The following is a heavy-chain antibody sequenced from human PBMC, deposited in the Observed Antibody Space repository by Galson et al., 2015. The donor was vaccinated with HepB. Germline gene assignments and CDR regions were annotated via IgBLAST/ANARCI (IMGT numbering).Heavy chain of an antibody. D-gene: IGHD3-3*01. V-gene: IGHV1-8*02. CDR1: GGTFSSYA. J-gene: IGHJ5*02. CDR3: ARGTYDFWTPGFDP. Sequence: SGGTFSSYAISWVRQATGQGLEWMGWMNPNSGNTGYAQKFQGRVTMTRNTSISTAYMELSSLRSEDTAVYYCARGTYDFWTPGFDPWGQGTLVTVSS. CDR2: MNPNSGNT.